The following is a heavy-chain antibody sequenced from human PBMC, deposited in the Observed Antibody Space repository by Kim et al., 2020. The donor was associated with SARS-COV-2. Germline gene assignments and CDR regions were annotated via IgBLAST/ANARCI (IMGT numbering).Heavy chain of an antibody. Sequence: GGSLRLSCVASEFSLSSYWMDWVRQAPGKGLEWVANIKQDGSAIYYVDSVKGRFTISRDNAKNSLFLQMNSLRAEDTAVYYCAREGAPWAFDIRGQGTMVTVSS. CDR2: IKQDGSAI. D-gene: IGHD1-26*01. CDR3: AREGAPWAFDI. CDR1: EFSLSSYW. V-gene: IGHV3-7*05. J-gene: IGHJ3*02.